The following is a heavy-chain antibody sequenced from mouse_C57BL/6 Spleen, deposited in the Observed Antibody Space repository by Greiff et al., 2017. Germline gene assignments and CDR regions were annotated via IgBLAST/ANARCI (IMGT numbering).Heavy chain of an antibody. D-gene: IGHD3-2*02. CDR3: ARIAQATFDY. CDR2: ISNLANSI. J-gene: IGHJ2*01. V-gene: IGHV5-15*01. Sequence: EVMLVESGGGLVQPGGSLKLSCAASGFTFSDYGMAWVRQAPRKGPEWVAFISNLANSIYYADTVTGRFTISRENAKNTLYLEMSSLRSEDTAMYYGARIAQATFDYWGQGTTLTVSA. CDR1: GFTFSDYG.